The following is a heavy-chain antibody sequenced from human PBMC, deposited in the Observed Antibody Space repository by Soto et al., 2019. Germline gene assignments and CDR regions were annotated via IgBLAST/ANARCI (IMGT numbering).Heavy chain of an antibody. CDR3: ARERGGYGLFDS. CDR1: GGSISNAAYS. Sequence: SETLSLTCTVSGGSISNAAYSWSWIRQPPGKGLEWIGYIYPSGMPFYNPSLRSRVTISIDRSNDQFSLNLKSVTAADTAVYYCARERGGYGLFDSWGQGALVTVSS. V-gene: IGHV4-30-2*01. CDR2: IYPSGMP. J-gene: IGHJ4*02. D-gene: IGHD5-18*01.